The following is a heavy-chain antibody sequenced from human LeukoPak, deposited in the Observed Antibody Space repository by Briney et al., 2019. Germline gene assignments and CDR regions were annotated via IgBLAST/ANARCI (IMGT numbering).Heavy chain of an antibody. CDR3: ARWDGGDEGRLRY. CDR1: GFTFSSYA. Sequence: PGGSLRLSCAASGFTFSSYAMSRVRQAPGKGLEWVSGISGSGGSTYHADSVKGRFTISRDNSKDTLFLQMNSLRAEDTAVYYCARWDGGDEGRLRYWGQGTLVTVSS. D-gene: IGHD2-21*02. CDR2: ISGSGGST. J-gene: IGHJ4*02. V-gene: IGHV3-23*01.